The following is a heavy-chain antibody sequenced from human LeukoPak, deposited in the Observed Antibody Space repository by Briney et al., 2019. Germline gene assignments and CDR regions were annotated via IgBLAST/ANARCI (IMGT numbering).Heavy chain of an antibody. J-gene: IGHJ6*03. V-gene: IGHV3-48*01. CDR2: ISSSSSTI. Sequence: GGSLSLSCAASGFTFSSYSMNWVRQAPGKGLEWVSYISSSSSTIYYADSVKGRFTISRDNAKNSLYLQMNSLRAEDTAVYYCARVTYDFWSSPTYYMDVWGKGTTVTVSS. D-gene: IGHD3-3*01. CDR3: ARVTYDFWSSPTYYMDV. CDR1: GFTFSSYS.